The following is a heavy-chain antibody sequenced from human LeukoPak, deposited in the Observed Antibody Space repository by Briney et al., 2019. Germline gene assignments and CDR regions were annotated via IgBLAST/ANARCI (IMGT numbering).Heavy chain of an antibody. V-gene: IGHV4-61*02. CDR3: ARGSGSYSYYYYYMDV. Sequence: SQTLSLTCTVSGGSISSGSYYWSWIRQPAGKGLEWIGRIYISGSTNYNPSLKSRVTISVDTSKNQFSLKLSSVTAVDTAVYYCARGSGSYSYYYYYMDVWGKGTTVTVSS. D-gene: IGHD1-26*01. CDR2: IYISGST. CDR1: GGSISSGSYY. J-gene: IGHJ6*03.